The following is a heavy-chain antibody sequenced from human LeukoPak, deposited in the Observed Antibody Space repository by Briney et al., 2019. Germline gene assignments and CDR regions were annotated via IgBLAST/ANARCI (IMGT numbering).Heavy chain of an antibody. Sequence: PSETLSLTYTVSGGSISSGGYYWSWIRQHPGKGLEWIGYIYYSGSTYYNPSLKSRVTISVDTSKNQFSLKLSSMTAADTAVYYCAREGYCSGGSCYAFDYWGQGTLVTVSS. CDR2: IYYSGST. D-gene: IGHD2-15*01. CDR1: GGSISSGGYY. V-gene: IGHV4-31*03. CDR3: AREGYCSGGSCYAFDY. J-gene: IGHJ4*02.